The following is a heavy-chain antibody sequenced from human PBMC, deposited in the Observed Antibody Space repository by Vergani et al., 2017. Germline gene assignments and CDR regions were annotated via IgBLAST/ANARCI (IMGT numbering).Heavy chain of an antibody. CDR2: ISARYPSK. CDR1: GFMFSNYW. V-gene: IGHV3-23*04. J-gene: IGHJ4*02. Sequence: EVQLVESGGGLVQPGGSLRLSCAASGFMFSNYWMTWVRQAPGKGLEWVSAISARYPSKYYADSVKGRFTISRDNSKNMLYLQMNSLRAEDTAVYYCARLSYDTTPYLQGGYDCWGQGTLVSVSS. D-gene: IGHD3-22*01. CDR3: ARLSYDTTPYLQGGYDC.